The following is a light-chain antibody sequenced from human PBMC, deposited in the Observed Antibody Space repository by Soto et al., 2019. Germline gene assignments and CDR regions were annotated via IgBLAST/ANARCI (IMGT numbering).Light chain of an antibody. Sequence: DIPGTQFPSSLSASVRDRVTVTCLASQNIDVYLNWHQQKPGNAPMLLIFAASSLQRGVSARFSGSASATDFTLTICSLQPDDLGTYYRQHIYSRVFTFGHGTKLDIK. CDR3: QHIYSRVFT. CDR2: AAS. J-gene: IGKJ3*01. CDR1: QNIDVY. V-gene: IGKV1-39*01.